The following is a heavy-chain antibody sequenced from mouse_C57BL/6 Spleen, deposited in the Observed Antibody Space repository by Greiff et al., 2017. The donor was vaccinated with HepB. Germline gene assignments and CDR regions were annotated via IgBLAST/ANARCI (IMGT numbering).Heavy chain of an antibody. CDR3: ARGENYYGSSYPSFDY. D-gene: IGHD1-1*01. Sequence: QVQLQQPGAELVKPGASVKMSCKASGYTFTSYWITWVKQRPGQGLEWIGDIYPGSGSTNYNEKFKSKATLTVDTSSSTAYMQLSSLTSEDSAVYYCARGENYYGSSYPSFDYWGQGTTLTVSS. CDR2: IYPGSGST. CDR1: GYTFTSYW. V-gene: IGHV1-55*01. J-gene: IGHJ2*01.